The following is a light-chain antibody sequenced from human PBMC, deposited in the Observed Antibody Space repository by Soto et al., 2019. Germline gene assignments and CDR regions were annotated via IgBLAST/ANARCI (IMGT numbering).Light chain of an antibody. CDR1: QSINTF. Sequence: DIQMTQSPSSLSASVGDRVTITCRASQSINTFLNWYQQKPGKAPQLLIYAASRLQSVVPARFSGSGSGTDFSLTISSLQPEDFATYYCQQSSSTPYTLGQGTKLEIK. V-gene: IGKV1-39*01. J-gene: IGKJ2*01. CDR3: QQSSSTPYT. CDR2: AAS.